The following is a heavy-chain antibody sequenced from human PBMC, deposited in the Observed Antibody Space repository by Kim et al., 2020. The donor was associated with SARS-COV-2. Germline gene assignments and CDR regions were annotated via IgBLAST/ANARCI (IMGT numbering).Heavy chain of an antibody. D-gene: IGHD1-26*01. Sequence: ASVKVSCKASGYTFTDYYIHWVRQAPGQGLEWMGRIHPNSGDTYYAQKFRHRATMTMDTSVTTTYMEMSTLSSDDTAVFYCAMGQRDGSSYCELWGQGTLVTVSS. J-gene: IGHJ1*01. CDR2: IHPNSGDT. CDR1: GYTFTDYY. CDR3: AMGQRDGSSYCEL. V-gene: IGHV1-2*06.